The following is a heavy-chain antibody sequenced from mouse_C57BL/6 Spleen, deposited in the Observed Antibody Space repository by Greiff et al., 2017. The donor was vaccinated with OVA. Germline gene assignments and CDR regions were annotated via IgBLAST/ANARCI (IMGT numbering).Heavy chain of an antibody. CDR2: IYPGDGDT. V-gene: IGHV1-82*01. CDR3: ARVCYDYDVWYFDV. Sequence: VKLMESGPELVKPGASVKISCKASGYAFSSSWMNWVKQRPGKGLEWIGRIYPGDGDTNYNGKVKGKATLTADKSSSTAYMQLSSLTSEDSAVYFCARVCYDYDVWYFDVWGTGTTVTVSS. D-gene: IGHD2-4*01. CDR1: GYAFSSSW. J-gene: IGHJ1*03.